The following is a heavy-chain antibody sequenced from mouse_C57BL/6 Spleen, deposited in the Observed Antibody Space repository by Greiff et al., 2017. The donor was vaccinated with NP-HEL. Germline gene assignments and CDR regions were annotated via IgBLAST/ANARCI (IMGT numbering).Heavy chain of an antibody. J-gene: IGHJ4*01. CDR3: ARGGYYYGSSPWYAMDY. Sequence: VQLQQSGAELVRPGSSVKLSCKASGYTFTSYWMHWVKQRPIQGLEWIGNIDPSDSETHYNQKFKDKATLTVDKSSSTAYMQLSSLTSEDSAVYYCARGGYYYGSSPWYAMDYWGQGTSVTVSS. V-gene: IGHV1-52*01. CDR2: IDPSDSET. CDR1: GYTFTSYW. D-gene: IGHD1-1*01.